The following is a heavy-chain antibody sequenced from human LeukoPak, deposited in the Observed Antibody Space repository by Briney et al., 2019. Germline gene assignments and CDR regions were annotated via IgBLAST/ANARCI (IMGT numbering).Heavy chain of an antibody. CDR3: ARDWGFDY. CDR1: GFTFSSYA. V-gene: IGHV3-30-3*01. Sequence: PGGSLRLSCAASGFTFSSYAMHWVRQAPGKGLEWVAVISYDGSNKYYADSVKGRFTISRDNSENTLYLQMNSLRAEDTAVYYCARDWGFDYWGQGTLVTVSS. J-gene: IGHJ4*02. CDR2: ISYDGSNK. D-gene: IGHD3-16*01.